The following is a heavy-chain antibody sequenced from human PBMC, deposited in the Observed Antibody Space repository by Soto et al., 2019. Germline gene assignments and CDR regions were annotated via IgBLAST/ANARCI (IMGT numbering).Heavy chain of an antibody. CDR3: ARLGTAVTSVAHYGMDV. J-gene: IGHJ6*02. CDR2: IDPSDSCI. V-gene: IGHV5-10-1*01. CDR1: GYSFTTYW. D-gene: IGHD1-7*01. Sequence: PGESLKISCKGSGYSFTTYWINWVRQMPGKGLEWMGKIDPSDSCINYSPSFQGHVSISLDKSISTAYLQWSSLKASDTAMYYCARLGTAVTSVAHYGMDVWGQGTTVTVSS.